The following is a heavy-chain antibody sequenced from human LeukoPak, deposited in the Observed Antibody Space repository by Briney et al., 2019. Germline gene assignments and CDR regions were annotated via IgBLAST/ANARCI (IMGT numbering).Heavy chain of an antibody. V-gene: IGHV4-59*01. D-gene: IGHD3-3*01. Sequence: SETLSLTCTVSGGSISSYYWSWIRQPPGKGLEWIGYIYYSGSTNYNPSLKSRVTMSVDASKNQFSLHLRSVTAADTAVYYCARDGSTMGYYPYFDYWGQGTLVTVSS. J-gene: IGHJ4*02. CDR3: ARDGSTMGYYPYFDY. CDR2: IYYSGST. CDR1: GGSISSYY.